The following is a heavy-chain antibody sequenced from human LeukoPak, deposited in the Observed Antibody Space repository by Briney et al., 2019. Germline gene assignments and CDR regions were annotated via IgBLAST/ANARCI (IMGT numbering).Heavy chain of an antibody. Sequence: GGSLRLSCAASGFTFSSYAMHWVRQAPGKGLEWVAVISYDGSNKYYADSVKGRFTISRDNSKNTLYLQMNSLRAEDTVVYYCARDRGASTYYDILTGYFAYYFDYWGQGTLVTVSS. V-gene: IGHV3-30-3*01. D-gene: IGHD3-9*01. CDR2: ISYDGSNK. J-gene: IGHJ4*02. CDR1: GFTFSSYA. CDR3: ARDRGASTYYDILTGYFAYYFDY.